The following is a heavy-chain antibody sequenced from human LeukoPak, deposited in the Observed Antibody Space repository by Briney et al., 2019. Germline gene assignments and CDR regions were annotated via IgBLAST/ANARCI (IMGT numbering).Heavy chain of an antibody. Sequence: GASVKVSCKVSGYTLTELSMHWVRQAPGKGLEWMGGFDPEDGETIYAQKFQGRVTMTEDTSTDTAYMELSSLGSEDTAGYFCATDLLGTVFGLDVWGQGTTVTVPS. V-gene: IGHV1-24*01. D-gene: IGHD3-3*01. J-gene: IGHJ6*02. CDR1: GYTLTELS. CDR2: FDPEDGET. CDR3: ATDLLGTVFGLDV.